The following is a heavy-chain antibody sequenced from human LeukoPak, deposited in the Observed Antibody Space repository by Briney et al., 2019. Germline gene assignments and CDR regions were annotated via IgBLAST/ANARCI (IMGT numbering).Heavy chain of an antibody. V-gene: IGHV3-7*01. J-gene: IGHJ6*03. CDR1: GFTFSSYW. Sequence: PGGSLRLSCAASGFTFSSYWMSWVRQAPGKGLEWVANIKQDGSEKYYVDSVKGRFTISRDNAKNSLYLQMNSLRAEDTAVYYCAGVGYCSGGSCYAEDYYYYMGVWGKGTTVTVSS. CDR2: IKQDGSEK. CDR3: AGVGYCSGGSCYAEDYYYYMGV. D-gene: IGHD2-15*01.